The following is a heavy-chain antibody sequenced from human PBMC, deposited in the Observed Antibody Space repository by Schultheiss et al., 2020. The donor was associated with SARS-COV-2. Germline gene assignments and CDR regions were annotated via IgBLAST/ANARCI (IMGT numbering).Heavy chain of an antibody. CDR3: TTDLVISGDIVVVPAATPYGMDV. J-gene: IGHJ6*02. Sequence: GESLKISCAASGFTFSSYDMHWVRQAPGKGLEWVAGISYDGSNKYYADSVKGRFTISRDNSKNTLYLQMNSLKTEDTAVYYCTTDLVISGDIVVVPAATPYGMDVWGQGTTVTVSS. CDR1: GFTFSSYD. V-gene: IGHV3-30*03. D-gene: IGHD2-2*01. CDR2: ISYDGSNK.